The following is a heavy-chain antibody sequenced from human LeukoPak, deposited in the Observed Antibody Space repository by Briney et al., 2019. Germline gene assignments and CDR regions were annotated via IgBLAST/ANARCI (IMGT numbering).Heavy chain of an antibody. D-gene: IGHD5-24*01. J-gene: IGHJ4*02. CDR2: IIPIFGTA. CDR1: GGTFSSYA. CDR3: ARGIDRDGYNRFFDY. Sequence: SVKVSCKASGGTFSSYAISWVRQAPGQGLEWMGGIIPIFGTANYAQKFQGRVTITRDTSASTAFMDLTSLRSEDTAIYYCARGIDRDGYNRFFDYWGQGTLVTVSS. V-gene: IGHV1-69*05.